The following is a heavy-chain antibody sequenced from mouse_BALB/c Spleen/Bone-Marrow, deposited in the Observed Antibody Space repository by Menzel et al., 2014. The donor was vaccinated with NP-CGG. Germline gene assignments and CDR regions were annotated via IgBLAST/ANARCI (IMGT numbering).Heavy chain of an antibody. J-gene: IGHJ2*01. Sequence: EVQRVDSGGGLVQPGGSLRLSCATSGFTFTDYYMSWVRPPPGKALEWLGFIRNKANGYTTEYSASVKGRFTISRDNSQSILYLQMNTLRAEDSATYYCARDRGLAYFDYWGQGTTLTVSS. D-gene: IGHD2-4*01. CDR3: ARDRGLAYFDY. V-gene: IGHV7-3*02. CDR1: GFTFTDYY. CDR2: IRNKANGYTT.